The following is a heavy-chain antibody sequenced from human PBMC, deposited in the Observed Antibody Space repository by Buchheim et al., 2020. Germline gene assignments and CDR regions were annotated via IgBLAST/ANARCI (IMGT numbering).Heavy chain of an antibody. CDR2: INADGTIT. V-gene: IGHV3-74*01. J-gene: IGHJ6*02. Sequence: EVQLVESGGGLVQPGGSLRLSCAASEFTFRVYWMQWVRQGPGEELVWVSRINADGTITAYAASVKGRFTVSSDNAKNTLYLQMNSLRAEDTALYYCARVMDYYYATDVWGPGT. CDR3: ARVMDYYYATDV. CDR1: EFTFRVYW.